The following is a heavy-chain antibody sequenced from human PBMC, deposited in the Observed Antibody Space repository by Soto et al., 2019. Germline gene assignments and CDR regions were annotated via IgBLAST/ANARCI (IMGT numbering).Heavy chain of an antibody. V-gene: IGHV3-11*06. CDR3: ARDSGWQQRAAN. CDR2: ISSSSAYI. J-gene: IGHJ4*02. Sequence: QVQLVESGGGLVEPGGSLRLSCAASGFTFSDYYMSWIRQAPGKGLEWVSHISSSSAYIFYADSVKGRFTISRDNAKTSLYLHMNRLRVEDTAVYYCARDSGWQQRAANWGQGTLVTVSS. D-gene: IGHD6-19*01. CDR1: GFTFSDYY.